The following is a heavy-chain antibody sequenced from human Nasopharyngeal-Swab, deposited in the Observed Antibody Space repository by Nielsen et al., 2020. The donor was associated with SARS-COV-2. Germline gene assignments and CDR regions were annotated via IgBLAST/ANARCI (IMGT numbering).Heavy chain of an antibody. CDR2: VNPGGGST. J-gene: IGHJ6*02. Sequence: ASVQVSCKASGYTFTRQYIHWGRQAPGQGLEWRGIVNPGGGSTRYAQNFQGRVTMTRDTSTGTVYMEVSSLRSEDTAVYYCARDDCITDSCSSGYYNYGMDVWGQGTTVTVSS. CDR1: GYTFTRQY. CDR3: ARDDCITDSCSSGYYNYGMDV. D-gene: IGHD2-15*01. V-gene: IGHV1-46*01.